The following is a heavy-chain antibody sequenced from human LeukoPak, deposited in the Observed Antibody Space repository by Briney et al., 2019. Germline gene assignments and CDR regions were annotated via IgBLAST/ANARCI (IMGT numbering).Heavy chain of an antibody. V-gene: IGHV4-34*01. J-gene: IGHJ6*02. CDR2: INHSGST. CDR1: GGSFSGYY. CDR3: ARDNGWLLRYYYYGMDV. Sequence: SETLSLTCAVYGGSFSGYYWSWIRQPPGKGLEWIGEINHSGSTNYNPSLKSRVTISVDTSKNQFSLKLSSVTAADTAVYYCARDNGWLLRYYYYGMDVWGQGTTVTVSS. D-gene: IGHD3-22*01.